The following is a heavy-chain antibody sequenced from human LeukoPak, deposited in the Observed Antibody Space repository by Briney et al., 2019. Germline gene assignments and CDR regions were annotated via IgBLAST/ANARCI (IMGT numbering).Heavy chain of an antibody. CDR2: IIPIFGTA. CDR3: ARGITIFGPALDY. CDR1: GGTFSSYA. V-gene: IGHV1-69*01. Sequence: SVKVSCKASGGTFSSYAISWVRQAPGQGLEWMGGIIPIFGTANYAQKFQGRVTITADESTRTAYMELSSLRSEDTAVYYCARGITIFGPALDYWGQGTLVTVSS. D-gene: IGHD3-3*01. J-gene: IGHJ4*02.